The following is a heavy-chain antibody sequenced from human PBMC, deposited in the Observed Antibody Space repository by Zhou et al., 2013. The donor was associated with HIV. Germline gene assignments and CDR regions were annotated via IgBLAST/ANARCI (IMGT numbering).Heavy chain of an antibody. CDR1: GGTFNDVA. V-gene: IGHV1-8*01. J-gene: IGHJ3*02. Sequence: QVQLVQSGAEVKSPGSSVKVSCKASGGTFNDVALTWVRQAPGRGLEWMGWMNPRSGNTGYAQKFQGRVTITRNTSINTAYMELSSLRSEDTGVYYCARHRRYGDNSYAFDIWGQGTMVTVSS. CDR3: ARHRRYGDNSYAFDI. D-gene: IGHD2-21*01. CDR2: MNPRSGNT.